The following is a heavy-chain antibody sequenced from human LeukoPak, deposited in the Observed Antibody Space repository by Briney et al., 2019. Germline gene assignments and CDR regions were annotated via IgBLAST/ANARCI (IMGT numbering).Heavy chain of an antibody. CDR3: AKRIQSAMAMGY. Sequence: PGVSLRLSCAASGFTFSNYALSWVRQAPGKGLEWVSDISGSGGSTYYADSVKGRFTISRDNSKNTMYLQMNSLRAEDTAVYYCAKRIQSAMAMGYWGQGTLVTVSS. D-gene: IGHD5-18*01. V-gene: IGHV3-23*01. CDR2: ISGSGGST. J-gene: IGHJ4*02. CDR1: GFTFSNYA.